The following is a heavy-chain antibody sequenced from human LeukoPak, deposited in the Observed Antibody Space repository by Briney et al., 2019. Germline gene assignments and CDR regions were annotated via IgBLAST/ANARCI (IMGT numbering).Heavy chain of an antibody. CDR2: INHSGST. D-gene: IGHD4-17*01. J-gene: IGHJ4*02. Sequence: PSETLSLTCAVYGGSFSGYYWSWIRQPPGKGLEWIGEINHSGSTNYNPPLKSRVTISVDTSKNQFSLKLSSVTAADTAVYYCARVRPTADYWGQGTLVTVSS. V-gene: IGHV4-34*01. CDR1: GGSFSGYY. CDR3: ARVRPTADY.